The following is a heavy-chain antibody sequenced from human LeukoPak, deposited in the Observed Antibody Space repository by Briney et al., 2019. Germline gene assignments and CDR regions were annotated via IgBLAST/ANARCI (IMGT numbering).Heavy chain of an antibody. V-gene: IGHV3-48*02. D-gene: IGHD5-24*01. Sequence: QPGGSLRHSCPASEFTFSSSSMNSDRQPPGKGLEWISYIRGGDGTMFYADSVKGRFTISRDNAKNSLYLQMNSLRDEDTAVYYCARDEGDGARVYWGQGTLVTVSS. CDR2: IRGGDGTM. CDR1: EFTFSSSS. CDR3: ARDEGDGARVY. J-gene: IGHJ4*02.